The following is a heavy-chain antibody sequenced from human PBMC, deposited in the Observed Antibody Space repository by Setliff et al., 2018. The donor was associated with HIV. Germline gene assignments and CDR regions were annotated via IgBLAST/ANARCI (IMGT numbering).Heavy chain of an antibody. CDR2: ITGSDGRT. J-gene: IGHJ4*02. CDR1: GFTFRRYA. Sequence: GGSLRLSCIAYGFTFRRYAMGWGRQALGKGLEWVSVITGSDGRTYYADSLKGRFTISRDNSKNTLYLQMNSLRAEDTAVYYCAKSGRAQWLVPYHFDYWGQGTLFTVSS. CDR3: AKSGRAQWLVPYHFDY. D-gene: IGHD6-19*01. V-gene: IGHV3-23*01.